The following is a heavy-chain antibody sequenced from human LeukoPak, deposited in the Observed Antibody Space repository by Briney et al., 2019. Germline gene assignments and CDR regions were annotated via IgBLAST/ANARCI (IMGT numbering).Heavy chain of an antibody. CDR2: IYHSGSS. J-gene: IGHJ4*02. CDR3: ARRNMVRGLRGFDF. CDR1: GGSISSSTW. D-gene: IGHD3-10*01. V-gene: IGHV4-4*02. Sequence: PSGTLSLTCGVSGGSISSSTWWSWVRQPPVRGLEWIGEIYHSGSSYYNPSLNNRVSISVDTSKNQFSLKLSSVAAADTAVYYCARRNMVRGLRGFDFWGQGTLVTVSS.